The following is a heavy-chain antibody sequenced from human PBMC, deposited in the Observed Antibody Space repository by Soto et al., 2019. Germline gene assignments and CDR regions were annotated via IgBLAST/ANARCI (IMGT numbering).Heavy chain of an antibody. J-gene: IGHJ3*02. CDR2: IYYSGST. CDR1: GGSISSYY. V-gene: IGHV4-59*08. Sequence: SETLSLTCTVSGGSISSYYWSWIRQPPGKGLEWIGYIYYSGSTNYNPSLKSRVTISVDTSKNQFSLKLSSVTAADTAVYYCARLYCSGGSCDAFDIWGQGTMVTVSS. CDR3: ARLYCSGGSCDAFDI. D-gene: IGHD2-15*01.